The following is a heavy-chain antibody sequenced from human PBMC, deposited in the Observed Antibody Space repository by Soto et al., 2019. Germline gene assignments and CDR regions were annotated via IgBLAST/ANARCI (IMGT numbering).Heavy chain of an antibody. J-gene: IGHJ4*02. CDR1: GFTFSSYA. CDR2: IWHDGSIK. D-gene: IGHD3-10*01. CDR3: ARVTFGNYFDY. V-gene: IGHV3-33*08. Sequence: GGSLRLSCAASGFTFSSYAMYWVRQAPGKGLEWVAVIWHDGSIKYYAESVKGRFTVSRDNPKNTLYLQMNSLRAEDTAVYYCARVTFGNYFDYWGRGTLVTVSS.